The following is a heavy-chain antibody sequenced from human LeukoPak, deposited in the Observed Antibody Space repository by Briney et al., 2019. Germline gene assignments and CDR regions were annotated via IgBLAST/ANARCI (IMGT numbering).Heavy chain of an antibody. V-gene: IGHV5-51*01. CDR1: GYSFTSYW. J-gene: IGHJ6*02. CDR2: IYPGDSDT. Sequence: GESLKISCKGSGYSFTSYWIGWMRQMPGKGLEWMGIIYPGDSDTRYSPSFQGQVTISADKSISTAYLQWSSLKASDTAMYYCALDRAYYYYGMDVWGQGTTVTVSS. CDR3: ALDRAYYYYGMDV.